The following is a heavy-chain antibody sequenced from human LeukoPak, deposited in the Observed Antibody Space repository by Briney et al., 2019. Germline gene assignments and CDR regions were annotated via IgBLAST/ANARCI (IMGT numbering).Heavy chain of an antibody. J-gene: IGHJ3*02. Sequence: PSETLSLTCTVSGGSISDAAYYWSWIRQHPGEGLKWIGYIYYSGSASYNPSLKSRVTISVDTSKNQFSLKLSSVTAADTAVYYCARNIVVVPAAKARGAFDIWGQGTMVTVSS. V-gene: IGHV4-31*03. CDR3: ARNIVVVPAAKARGAFDI. CDR1: GGSISDAAYY. CDR2: IYYSGSA. D-gene: IGHD2-2*01.